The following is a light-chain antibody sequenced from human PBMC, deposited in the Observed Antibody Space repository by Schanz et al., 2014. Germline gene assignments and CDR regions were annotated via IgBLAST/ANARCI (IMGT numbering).Light chain of an antibody. CDR1: QSVGSNY. V-gene: IGKV3-20*01. J-gene: IGKJ3*01. CDR3: HQYGISPFT. Sequence: ESVLTQSPGTLSLSPGERATLSCRASQSVGSNYLAWYQQTPGQAPRLLIYDASTRATGIPDRFSGSGSGTGFTLTISRLEPEDFAVYYCHQYGISPFTFGPGTKVDIK. CDR2: DAS.